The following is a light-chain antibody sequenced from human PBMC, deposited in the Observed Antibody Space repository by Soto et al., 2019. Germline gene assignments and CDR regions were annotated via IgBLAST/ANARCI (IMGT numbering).Light chain of an antibody. Sequence: QSVLTQPASVSGSPGQSIAISCTGTSSDVGGYNSVSWYQQHPGKAPKLMIYDVSNRPSGVSNRFSGSKSGNTAYLTITGLQAEYEADYYCSSYTTCSSPPVVFGGGTKLTVL. CDR3: SSYTTCSSPPVV. CDR2: DVS. CDR1: SSDVGGYNS. V-gene: IGLV2-14*01. J-gene: IGLJ2*01.